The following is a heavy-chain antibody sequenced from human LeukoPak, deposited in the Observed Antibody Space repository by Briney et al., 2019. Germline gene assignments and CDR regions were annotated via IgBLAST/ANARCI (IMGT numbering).Heavy chain of an antibody. V-gene: IGHV5-51*01. Sequence: GESLQISCKGSGYRFTSYWIGWVRPMPGKGLEWMGIIYPGDSDTRYSPSFQGQVTISADKSISTAHLQWRSLKASDTAMYYCARHYYGSGSYSGWFDPWGQGTLVTVSS. J-gene: IGHJ5*02. D-gene: IGHD3-10*01. CDR1: GYRFTSYW. CDR2: IYPGDSDT. CDR3: ARHYYGSGSYSGWFDP.